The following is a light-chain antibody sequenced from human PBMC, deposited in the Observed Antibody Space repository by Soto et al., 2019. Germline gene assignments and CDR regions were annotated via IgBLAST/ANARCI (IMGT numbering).Light chain of an antibody. V-gene: IGLV2-14*01. J-gene: IGLJ2*01. CDR1: SSDVGGYNY. Sequence: QSALTQPASVSGSPGQSITISCTGTSSDVGGYNYVSWYQQHPGKAPKRIIFEVINRPSGVSNRFSGSKSGNTASLTISGLQAADEADYHCSSYSSSSTLVVFGGGTQLTVL. CDR2: EVI. CDR3: SSYSSSSTLVV.